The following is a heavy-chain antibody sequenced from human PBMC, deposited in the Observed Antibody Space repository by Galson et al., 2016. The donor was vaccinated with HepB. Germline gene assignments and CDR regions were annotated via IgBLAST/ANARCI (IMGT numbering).Heavy chain of an antibody. V-gene: IGHV3-23*01. J-gene: IGHJ4*02. CDR3: AKILNGRFDN. Sequence: SLRLSCAASGFPFNTFTMSWVRQSPREGLEWVSNLNSHGDIIYYADSVRGRFTISRDNSRNTLYLQMNSLRVEDTAVYYCAKILNGRFDNWGQGTLVTVSS. CDR2: LNSHGDII. D-gene: IGHD2-8*01. CDR1: GFPFNTFT.